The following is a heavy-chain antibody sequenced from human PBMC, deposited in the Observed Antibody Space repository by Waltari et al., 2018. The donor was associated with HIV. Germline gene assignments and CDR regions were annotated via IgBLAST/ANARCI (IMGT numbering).Heavy chain of an antibody. J-gene: IGHJ6*02. CDR1: GFTVWCNY. CDR3: ASIAYCGGDCYPRGMDV. V-gene: IGHV3-66*01. Sequence: EVQLVESGGGLVQPGGSLRLSCAASGFTVWCNYISWGRQAPGKGLEWVSVIYSGGSTYYADSVKGRFTISRDNSKNTLYLQMNSLRAEDTAVYYCASIAYCGGDCYPRGMDVWGQGTTVTVSS. D-gene: IGHD2-21*02. CDR2: IYSGGST.